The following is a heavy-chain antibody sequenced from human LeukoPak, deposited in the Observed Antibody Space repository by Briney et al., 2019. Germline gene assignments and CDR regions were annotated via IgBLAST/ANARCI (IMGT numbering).Heavy chain of an antibody. J-gene: IGHJ4*02. CDR2: IWYDGSNK. D-gene: IGHD5-12*01. V-gene: IGHV3-33*08. CDR1: GFTFSSYG. Sequence: GGSLRLSCAASGFTFSSYGMQWAPRAPARGLEWVAVIWYDGSNKNYADSVKGRFTISRDNSKNTVYLEMNSLRDKDTAVYYCVRDPYEAYWGQGTLVTVSS. CDR3: VRDPYEAY.